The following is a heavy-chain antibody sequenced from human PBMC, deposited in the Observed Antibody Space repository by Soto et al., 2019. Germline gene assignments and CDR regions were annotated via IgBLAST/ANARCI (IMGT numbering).Heavy chain of an antibody. CDR2: ISYDGSNK. V-gene: IGHV3-30*18. CDR3: AKELYNYIWYGSHGLDV. CDR1: GFTFSNYG. D-gene: IGHD1-20*01. J-gene: IGHJ6*02. Sequence: GGSLRLSCAASGFTFSNYGMHWVRQAPGKGLEWVAVISYDGSNKYYADSVKGRFTISRDISENTVYLEMNSLRAADTVVYYCAKELYNYIWYGSHGLDVWGQGTTVTVSS.